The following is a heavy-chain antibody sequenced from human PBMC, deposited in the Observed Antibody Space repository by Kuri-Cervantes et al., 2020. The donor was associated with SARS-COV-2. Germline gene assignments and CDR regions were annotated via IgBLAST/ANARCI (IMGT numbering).Heavy chain of an antibody. D-gene: IGHD6-13*01. J-gene: IGHJ4*02. Sequence: SQTLSLTCAVYGGSFSGYYWSRIRQPPGKGLEWIGEINHSGSTNYNPSLKSRVTISVDTSKNQFSLKLSSVTAADTAVYYCARGQYSSSWYSNLDYWGQGTPVTVSS. V-gene: IGHV4-34*01. CDR2: INHSGST. CDR3: ARGQYSSSWYSNLDY. CDR1: GGSFSGYY.